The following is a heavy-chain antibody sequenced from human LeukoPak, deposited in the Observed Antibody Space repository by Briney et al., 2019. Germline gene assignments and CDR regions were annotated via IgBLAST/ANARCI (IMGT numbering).Heavy chain of an antibody. V-gene: IGHV4-30-4*01. J-gene: IGHJ5*02. CDR2: IYYSGGT. D-gene: IGHD3-10*01. CDR1: GDSISSAEHF. CDR3: ARVIREDYYASGTYLPGWFDP. Sequence: PSQTLSLTCTVSGDSISSAEHFWGWIRQPPGKGLECIGYIYYSGGTYYNPSLKSRVAISVDTSKNQFSLKLSSVTAADTAVYYCARVIREDYYASGTYLPGWFDPWGQGTLVTVSS.